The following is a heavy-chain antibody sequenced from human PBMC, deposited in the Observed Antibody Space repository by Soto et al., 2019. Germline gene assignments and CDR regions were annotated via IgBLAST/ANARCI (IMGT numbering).Heavy chain of an antibody. CDR3: ARGYTYGSFDN. CDR2: INPNSGDI. Sequence: ASVKVSCKASGYTFTGHYIHWVRQAPGQGLEWMGWINPNSGDISYAEKFQDRVTMTRDTSISTAYMELSRLRSDDTAVYYCARGYTYGSFDNWAQGTLVTVSS. D-gene: IGHD5-18*01. J-gene: IGHJ4*02. V-gene: IGHV1-2*02. CDR1: GYTFTGHY.